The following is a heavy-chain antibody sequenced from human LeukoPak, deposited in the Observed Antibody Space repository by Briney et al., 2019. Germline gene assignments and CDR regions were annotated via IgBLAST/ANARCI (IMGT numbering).Heavy chain of an antibody. CDR1: GYTFTSYG. CDR2: ISAYNGNT. D-gene: IGHD3-3*01. CDR3: ARDRSMECLLSYFDY. J-gene: IGHJ4*02. Sequence: ASVKVSCKASGYTFTSYGISWVRQAPGQGLEWMGWISAYNGNTNYAQKLQGRVTMTTDTSTSTAYMELRSLRSEDTAVYYCARDRSMECLLSYFDYWGQGTLVTVSS. V-gene: IGHV1-18*04.